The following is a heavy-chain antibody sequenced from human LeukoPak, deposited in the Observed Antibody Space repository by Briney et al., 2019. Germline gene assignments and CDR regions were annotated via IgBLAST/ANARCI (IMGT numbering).Heavy chain of an antibody. V-gene: IGHV3-53*01. Sequence: PGGSLRLSCAASGFTVSSNYMSWVRQAPGKGLEWVSVIYNGGSTHYADSVKSRFTFSRDNSKNTLYLQMNSLRAEDTAVYYCARVIVTGYYDAFDIWGQGTMVIVSS. D-gene: IGHD3-9*01. CDR1: GFTVSSNY. CDR3: ARVIVTGYYDAFDI. J-gene: IGHJ3*02. CDR2: IYNGGST.